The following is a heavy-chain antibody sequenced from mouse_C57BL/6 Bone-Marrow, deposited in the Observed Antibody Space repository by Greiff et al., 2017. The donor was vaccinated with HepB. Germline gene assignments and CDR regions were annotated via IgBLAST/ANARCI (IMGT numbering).Heavy chain of an antibody. D-gene: IGHD1-1*01. CDR2: ISDGGSYT. V-gene: IGHV5-4*03. CDR1: GFTFSSYA. CDR3: ARAAYGSSYRWYFDV. J-gene: IGHJ1*03. Sequence: EVKLVESGGGLVKPGGSLKLSCAASGFTFSSYAMSWVRQTPEKRLEWVATISDGGSYTYYPDNVKGRFTISRDNAKNNLYLQMSHLKSEDTAMYYCARAAYGSSYRWYFDVWSTGTTVTVSS.